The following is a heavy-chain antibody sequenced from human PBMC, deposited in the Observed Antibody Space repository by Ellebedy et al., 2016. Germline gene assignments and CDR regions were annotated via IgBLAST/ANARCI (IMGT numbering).Heavy chain of an antibody. CDR3: AKDSGYSYGFGGYYFDY. D-gene: IGHD5-18*01. Sequence: GESLKISXAASGFSFSNFGMSWVRQAPGKGLEWVATISDNGRRTYYADSVEGRFTISRDNSKKTLYLQMNSLRAEDTAIYYCAKDSGYSYGFGGYYFDYWGQGTLLTVSS. J-gene: IGHJ4*02. V-gene: IGHV3-23*01. CDR1: GFSFSNFG. CDR2: ISDNGRRT.